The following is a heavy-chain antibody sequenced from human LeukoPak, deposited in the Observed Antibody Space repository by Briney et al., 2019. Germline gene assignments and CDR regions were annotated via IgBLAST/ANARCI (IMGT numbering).Heavy chain of an antibody. Sequence: PSETLSLTCTVSGGSISSNNYYWVRIRQPPGKGLEWIGSIYYSGSTYYNPSLKSRVTVSVDTSKNQFSLKVRSVTAADTAVYYCARQPLYSRTWSFDYWGQGTLVTVSS. CDR1: GGSISSNNYY. V-gene: IGHV4-39*01. CDR2: IYYSGST. J-gene: IGHJ4*02. D-gene: IGHD6-13*01. CDR3: ARQPLYSRTWSFDY.